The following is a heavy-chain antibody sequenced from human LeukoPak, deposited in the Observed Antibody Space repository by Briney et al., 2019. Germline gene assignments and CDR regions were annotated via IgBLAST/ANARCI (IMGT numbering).Heavy chain of an antibody. Sequence: GGSLRLSCAASGFTFSSYAMSWVRQAPGKGLEWVSAISGSGGSTYYADSVKGRFTISRDNSKNTLYLQMNSLRAEDTAVYYCAKDRGGVYYGSGSYYFDYWGQGTLVTVSS. V-gene: IGHV3-23*01. D-gene: IGHD3-10*01. CDR2: ISGSGGST. J-gene: IGHJ4*02. CDR3: AKDRGGVYYGSGSYYFDY. CDR1: GFTFSSYA.